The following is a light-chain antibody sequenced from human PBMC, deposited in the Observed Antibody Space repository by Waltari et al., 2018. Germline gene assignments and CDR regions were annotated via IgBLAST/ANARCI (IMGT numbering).Light chain of an antibody. V-gene: IGKV3-20*01. CDR1: QTVRTTY. CDR2: GPS. Sequence: EIVLTQSPATLSLSPGDRATLSCRASQTVRTTYLAWYQQKPGQAPTLLIYGPSSRATGIPDRFSGSGSGTDFSLTISSLEPEDFAVYYCQQYDISPLTFGGGTKVEIK. CDR3: QQYDISPLT. J-gene: IGKJ4*01.